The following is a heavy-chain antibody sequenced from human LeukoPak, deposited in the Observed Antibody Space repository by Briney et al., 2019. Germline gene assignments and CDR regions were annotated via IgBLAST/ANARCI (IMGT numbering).Heavy chain of an antibody. J-gene: IGHJ4*02. D-gene: IGHD6-19*01. CDR2: IYYTGST. CDR3: KRDPGQCLVDY. Sequence: SETLSLTCTVSGGSISRYYWSWIRQPPGKGLGWIWYIYYTGSTNYHTSLKSRVTMSVDTSKKQFFLKLNAVIDADTAVYYCKRDPGQCLVDYWGQGALVTVSS. V-gene: IGHV4-59*12. CDR1: GGSISRYY.